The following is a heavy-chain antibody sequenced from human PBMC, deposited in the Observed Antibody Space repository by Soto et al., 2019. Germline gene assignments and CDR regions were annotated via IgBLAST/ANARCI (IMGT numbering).Heavy chain of an antibody. D-gene: IGHD2-21*01. CDR3: AGAIVVMGGGAYNWFDP. J-gene: IGHJ5*02. Sequence: QVQLVQSGAEVKKPGSSVKVSCKASGGTFSSYTISWVRQAPGQGLEWMGGIIVFFGTTNYAQKFQGRVTITADESTSTGYMELTSLRAEDTAVYYCAGAIVVMGGGAYNWFDPWGQGTLVTVSS. V-gene: IGHV1-69*01. CDR1: GGTFSSYT. CDR2: IIVFFGTT.